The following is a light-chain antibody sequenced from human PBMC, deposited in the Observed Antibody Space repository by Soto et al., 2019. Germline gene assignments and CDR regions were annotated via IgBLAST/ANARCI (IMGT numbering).Light chain of an antibody. Sequence: ETVLTQSPATLSLSPGDRATLSCGASQSISNNYLAWYQQKPGLAPRLLIYDASTTATGIPVRFSGSGSGSDFTLTISRLEPEVFAMYYCQQYVNLPPNTFCQGTKLEIK. CDR1: QSISNNY. V-gene: IGKV3D-20*01. CDR3: QQYVNLPPNT. CDR2: DAS. J-gene: IGKJ2*01.